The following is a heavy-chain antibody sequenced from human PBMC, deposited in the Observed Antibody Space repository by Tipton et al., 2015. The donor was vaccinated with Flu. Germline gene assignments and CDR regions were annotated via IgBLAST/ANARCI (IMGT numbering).Heavy chain of an antibody. CDR1: GGSTRSSRYF. CDR2: IFASGTT. J-gene: IGHJ5*01. Sequence: TLSLTCTVSGGSTRSSRYFWGWIRQPPGKGLEWIGSIFASGTTYFNPSLRSRVSIIRDKSKNQFSLKLSFVAAADTAVYYCARRDYSNYVSVPKNWFDSWGQGILVTVSS. V-gene: IGHV4-39*07. D-gene: IGHD4-11*01. CDR3: ARRDYSNYVSVPKNWFDS.